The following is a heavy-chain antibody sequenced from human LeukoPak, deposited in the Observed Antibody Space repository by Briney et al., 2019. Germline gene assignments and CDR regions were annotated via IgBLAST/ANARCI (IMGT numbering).Heavy chain of an antibody. Sequence: PGGSLRLSCAASGFTFSSYEMNWVRQAPGKGLEWVSYISSSGSTIYYADSVKGRFTISRDNAKNSLYLQMNSLRAEDTAFYYCAINGGGDSGYGSFDYWGQGTLVTVSS. J-gene: IGHJ4*02. CDR1: GFTFSSYE. CDR3: AINGGGDSGYGSFDY. V-gene: IGHV3-48*03. CDR2: ISSSGSTI. D-gene: IGHD5-12*01.